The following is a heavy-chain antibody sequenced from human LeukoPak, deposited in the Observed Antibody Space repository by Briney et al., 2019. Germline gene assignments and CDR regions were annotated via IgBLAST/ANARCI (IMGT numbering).Heavy chain of an antibody. Sequence: SETLSLTCTVSIRSIRSYYWLWLPQPPGKGLEGIGYIYYSGSNNAHTPLESRVTISEDPSKNHFFLKMGQVTAAATAVYYCARFSAPHWYFDLWGRGTLVTVSS. CDR1: IRSIRSYY. CDR2: IYYSGSN. J-gene: IGHJ2*01. D-gene: IGHD6-25*01. V-gene: IGHV4-59*08. CDR3: ARFSAPHWYFDL.